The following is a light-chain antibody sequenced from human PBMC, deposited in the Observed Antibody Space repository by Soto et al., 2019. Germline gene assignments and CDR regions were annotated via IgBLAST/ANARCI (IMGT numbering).Light chain of an antibody. J-gene: IGLJ1*01. CDR1: SSEVESYNL. CDR3: CSYAGSSTPYV. Sequence: QSVLTQPASVSGSPGQSITISCTGTSSEVESYNLVSWYRQHPGKAPKLMIYEGSKRPSGVSNRFSGSKSGNTASLTISGLQAEDEADYYCCSYAGSSTPYVFGTGTKVTVL. V-gene: IGLV2-23*01. CDR2: EGS.